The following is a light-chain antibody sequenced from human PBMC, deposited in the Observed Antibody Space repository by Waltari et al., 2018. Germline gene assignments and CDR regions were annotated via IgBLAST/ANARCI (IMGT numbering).Light chain of an antibody. CDR1: SRGVGGYNS. V-gene: IGLV2-14*03. CDR3: SSFTRTNSWV. J-gene: IGLJ3*02. CDR2: DVN. Sequence: HSALAPPASVAGAPGPSITIPRTGPSRGVGGYNSASWYQQHPGKAPRLMIYDVNNRPSGVSNRFSGSKSGHTASLTISGLQAEDEADYYCSSFTRTNSWVFGVGTKLTVL.